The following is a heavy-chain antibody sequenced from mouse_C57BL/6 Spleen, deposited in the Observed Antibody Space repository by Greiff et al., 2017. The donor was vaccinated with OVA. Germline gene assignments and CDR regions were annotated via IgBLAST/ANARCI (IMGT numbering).Heavy chain of an antibody. CDR2: IHPNSGST. D-gene: IGHD2-3*01. V-gene: IGHV1-64*01. Sequence: QVQLQQPGAELVKPGASVKLSCKASGYTFTSYWMHWVKQRPGQGLEWIGMIHPNSGSTNYNEKFKSKATLTVDKSSSIAYMQLSSLTSEDSAVYYCARESIYDGYPDYWGQGTTLTVSS. CDR3: ARESIYDGYPDY. CDR1: GYTFTSYW. J-gene: IGHJ2*01.